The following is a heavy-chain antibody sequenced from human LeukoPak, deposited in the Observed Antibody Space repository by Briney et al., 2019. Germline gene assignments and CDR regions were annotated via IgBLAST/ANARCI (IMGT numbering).Heavy chain of an antibody. CDR3: ARGSFGEYYMDV. D-gene: IGHD4-17*01. Sequence: ASVKVSCKASGNTFAGYYVHWVRQAPGQGLEWMGIINPSGGSTSYAQKFQGRVTMTRDMSTSTVYMEPSSLRSEGTAVYYCARGSFGEYYMDVWGKGTTVTVSS. J-gene: IGHJ6*03. CDR2: INPSGGST. V-gene: IGHV1-46*01. CDR1: GNTFAGYY.